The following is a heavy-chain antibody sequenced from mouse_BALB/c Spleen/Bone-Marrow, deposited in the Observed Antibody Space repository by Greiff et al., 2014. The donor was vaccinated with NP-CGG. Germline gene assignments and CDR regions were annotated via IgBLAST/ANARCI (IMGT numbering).Heavy chain of an antibody. CDR3: ARGSYYYGSRSPWFAY. CDR2: ITPGSGTT. Sequence: DLVKPGASVKLSCKASGYTFTSYWINWIKQRPGQGLEWIGRITPGSGTTYYNEMFKGKATLTVDTSSTTAYIQLSSLSSEDSAVYFCARGSYYYGSRSPWFAYWGQGTLVTVSA. V-gene: IGHV1S41*01. D-gene: IGHD1-1*01. CDR1: GYTFTSYW. J-gene: IGHJ3*01.